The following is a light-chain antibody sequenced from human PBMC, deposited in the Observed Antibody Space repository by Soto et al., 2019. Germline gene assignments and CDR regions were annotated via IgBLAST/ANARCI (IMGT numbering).Light chain of an antibody. Sequence: DIHITQSPSTLSASVGDTVTILCRANQPLGNWLAWYQQRPGKAPRLLVYDAFTLKSGVPSRFSGSGSGTDFTLTISRLQPSDYATYYCQHYDSSSPYSFGLGTRLEL. CDR1: QPLGNW. CDR3: QHYDSSSPYS. J-gene: IGKJ2*03. CDR2: DAF. V-gene: IGKV1-5*02.